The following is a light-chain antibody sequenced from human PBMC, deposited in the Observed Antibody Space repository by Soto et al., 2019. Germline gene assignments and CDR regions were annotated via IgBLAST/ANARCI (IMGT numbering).Light chain of an antibody. J-gene: IGKJ1*01. CDR2: GAS. CDR3: QQYGSSPRT. Sequence: ELVLTQSPGTLSLSPGERATLSCRASQSVSSSHLAWYQQKPGQAPRLLISGASSRATGIPDRFTGSGSGTDFTLTISRLEPEDFAVYYCQQYGSSPRTFGQGTKVDIK. V-gene: IGKV3-20*01. CDR1: QSVSSSH.